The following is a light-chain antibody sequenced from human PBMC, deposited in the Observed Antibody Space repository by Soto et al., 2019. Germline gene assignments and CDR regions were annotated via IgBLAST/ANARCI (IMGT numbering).Light chain of an antibody. Sequence: VLTQSPATLSLSPGERATLSCRASQSVSSTYLAWYQQQPGQAPRLLMSGTSNRATGTPDRFSGSGSGTDFTLTISRLEPEDFAVYYCQQYGSPPIPFGQRTLLEIK. V-gene: IGKV3-20*01. CDR1: QSVSSTY. CDR2: GTS. CDR3: QQYGSPPIP. J-gene: IGKJ5*01.